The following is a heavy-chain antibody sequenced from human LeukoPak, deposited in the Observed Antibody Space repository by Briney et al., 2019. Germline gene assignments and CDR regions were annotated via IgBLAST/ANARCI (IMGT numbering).Heavy chain of an antibody. CDR2: ISVHGSTT. V-gene: IGHV3-23*01. CDR3: AKPFGAGRREYYFHR. D-gene: IGHD3-16*01. J-gene: IGHJ4*02. Sequence: GGSLRLSCATSGFTFSTYAMSWVREAPGKGLEWVSVISVHGSTTHYADSVKGRFIISRDNYKNTLYVQMNSLRAEDTAVYYCAKPFGAGRREYYFHRWGQGTLV. CDR1: GFTFSTYA.